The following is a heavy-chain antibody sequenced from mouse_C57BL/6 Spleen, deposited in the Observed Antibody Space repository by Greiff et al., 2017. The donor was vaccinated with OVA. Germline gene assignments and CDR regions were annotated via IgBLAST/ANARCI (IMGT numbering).Heavy chain of an antibody. CDR1: GYTFTDYY. D-gene: IGHD1-1*02. Sequence: VQLQQSGPELVKPGASVKISCKASGYTFTDYYINWVKQRPGQGLEWIGWIFPGSGSTYYNEKFKGKATLTGDKSSSTAYMLLSSLTSEDSAVYFCASPTRGSEDYYAMDYWGQGTSVTVSA. V-gene: IGHV1-75*01. J-gene: IGHJ4*01. CDR3: ASPTRGSEDYYAMDY. CDR2: IFPGSGST.